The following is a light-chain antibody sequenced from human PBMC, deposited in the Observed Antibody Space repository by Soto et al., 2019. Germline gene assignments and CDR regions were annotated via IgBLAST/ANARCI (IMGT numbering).Light chain of an antibody. CDR1: HSLLFRINDKSY. V-gene: IGKV4-1*01. CDR3: HQFFATQYT. J-gene: IGKJ2*01. Sequence: DIELTQSPEYLAVSLGERATITCKSSHSLLFRINDKSYLGWSQQKPGQPPKLLISGATTRESGVSDRFSASGSGTDFTLIMSSLQAEDVAVYYCHQFFATQYTFGHGTKLEIK. CDR2: GAT.